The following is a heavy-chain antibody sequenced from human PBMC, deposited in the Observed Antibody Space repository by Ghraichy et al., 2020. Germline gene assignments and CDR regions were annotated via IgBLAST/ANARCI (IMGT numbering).Heavy chain of an antibody. J-gene: IGHJ4*02. CDR1: GYTFTSYG. CDR2: ISAYNGNT. V-gene: IGHV1-18*01. D-gene: IGHD2-15*01. CDR3: ARGLQPCTAGYCYQGSFDS. Sequence: ASVKVSCKASGYTFTSYGINWVRQAPGQGLEWMGWISAYNGNTNYAQELQGRVTMTTDTSASTVYMELRSLRSGDTAVYYCARGLQPCTAGYCYQGSFDSWGQGTLVTVSS.